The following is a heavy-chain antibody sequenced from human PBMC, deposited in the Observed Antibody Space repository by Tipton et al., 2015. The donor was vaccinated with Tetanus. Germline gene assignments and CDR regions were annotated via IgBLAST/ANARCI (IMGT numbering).Heavy chain of an antibody. CDR3: ARHPPPYYYGSGSYLDY. D-gene: IGHD3-10*01. Sequence: TLSLTCTVSGASINAGGYLWTWVRQHPGKGLEWIGNIYYTERTSYLPSLDSRATISVDTSKNQFSLRLSSVTAADTAVYFCARHPPPYYYGSGSYLDYWGQGTPVTVSS. CDR1: GASINAGGYL. J-gene: IGHJ4*02. CDR2: IYYTERT. V-gene: IGHV4-31*03.